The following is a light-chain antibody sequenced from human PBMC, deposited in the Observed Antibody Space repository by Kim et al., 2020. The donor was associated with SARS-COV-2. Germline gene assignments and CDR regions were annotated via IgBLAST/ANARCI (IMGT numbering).Light chain of an antibody. V-gene: IGKV1-39*01. CDR3: QQSYGIPRT. CDR2: AAS. J-gene: IGKJ1*01. CDR1: QSISSY. Sequence: ASVGDRVTIPCRASQSISSYLNWYQQKPGKVPKLLIDAASSLQSAVPSRFSGSGSGTDFTLTISSLQPEDFATYYCQQSYGIPRTFGQGTKVDIK.